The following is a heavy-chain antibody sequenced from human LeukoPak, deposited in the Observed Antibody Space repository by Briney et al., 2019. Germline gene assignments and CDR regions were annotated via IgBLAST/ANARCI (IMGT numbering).Heavy chain of an antibody. V-gene: IGHV4-59*08. CDR2: IYYSGST. D-gene: IGHD3-9*01. CDR3: AGGWLFRNFDY. J-gene: IGHJ4*02. Sequence: SETLSLTCTVSGDSISTYYWSWVRQPPGKGLEWIGYIYYSGSTKYNPSLESRVTISVDTSKNQFSLKLSSVTAADTAVYYCAGGWLFRNFDYWGQGTLVTVSS. CDR1: GDSISTYY.